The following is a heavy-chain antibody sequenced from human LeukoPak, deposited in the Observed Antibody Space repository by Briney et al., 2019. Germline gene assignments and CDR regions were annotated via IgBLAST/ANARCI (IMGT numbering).Heavy chain of an antibody. D-gene: IGHD3-3*01. CDR3: ASSDFWSGYQNY. CDR1: GGSFSGYY. CDR2: INHSGST. J-gene: IGHJ4*02. V-gene: IGHV4-34*01. Sequence: SETLSLTCAVYGGSFSGYYCSWIRQPPGKGLEWIVEINHSGSTNYNPSLKSRVTISVDTSKNQFSLKLSSVTAADTAVYYCASSDFWSGYQNYWGQGTLVTVSS.